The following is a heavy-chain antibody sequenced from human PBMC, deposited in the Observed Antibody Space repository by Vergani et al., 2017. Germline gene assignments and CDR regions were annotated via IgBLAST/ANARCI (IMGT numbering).Heavy chain of an antibody. D-gene: IGHD5-18*01. CDR3: SRGRGYSFGYSDY. V-gene: IGHV3-49*04. Sequence: VQLVQSGAEVKKPGSSVKVSCAASGFSFGDYAMPWVRQAPGKGLVWVAFIRNKAYGGTTEYAASVKGRFTISRDDSKRLAYLQLSGLKTEDTAVYFCSRGRGYSFGYSDYWGQGTLVTVSS. CDR1: GFSFGDYA. J-gene: IGHJ4*02. CDR2: IRNKAYGGTT.